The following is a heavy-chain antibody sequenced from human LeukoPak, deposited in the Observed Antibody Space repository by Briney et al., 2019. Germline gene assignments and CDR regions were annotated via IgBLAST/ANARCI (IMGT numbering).Heavy chain of an antibody. V-gene: IGHV4-59*08. CDR3: ARRRYDYVWGSYRYNYFDY. CDR2: IYYSGST. D-gene: IGHD3-16*02. Sequence: SEALSLTCTVSGGSISSYYWSWIRQPPGKGLEWIGYIYYSGSTNYNPSLKSRVTISVDTSKNQFSLKLSSVTAADTAVYYCARRRYDYVWGSYRYNYFDYWGQGTLVTVSS. CDR1: GGSISSYY. J-gene: IGHJ4*02.